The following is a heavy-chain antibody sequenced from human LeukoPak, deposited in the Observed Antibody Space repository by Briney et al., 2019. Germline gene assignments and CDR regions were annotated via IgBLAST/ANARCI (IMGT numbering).Heavy chain of an antibody. Sequence: SETLSLTCTVSGGSISSSSYYWGWIRQPPGKGLEWIGSIYYSGSTYYNPSLKSRVTISVDTSKNQFSLKLSSVTAADTAVYYCARAIAVAGTGGRLFDYWGQGALVTVSS. D-gene: IGHD6-19*01. CDR3: ARAIAVAGTGGRLFDY. CDR2: IYYSGST. J-gene: IGHJ4*02. CDR1: GGSISSSSYY. V-gene: IGHV4-39*01.